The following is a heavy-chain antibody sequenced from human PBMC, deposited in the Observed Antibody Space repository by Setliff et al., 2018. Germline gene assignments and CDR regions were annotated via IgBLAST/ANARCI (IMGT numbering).Heavy chain of an antibody. J-gene: IGHJ5*02. D-gene: IGHD2-15*01. CDR3: ARGLGGAWVWFDP. Sequence: SVKVSCKASGGTFSSYAISWVRQAPGQGLEWMGGIIPILGIANYAQKFQGRVTMTRNTSISTAYMELSSLRSEDTAVYYCARGLGGAWVWFDPWGQGTLVTVSS. CDR1: GGTFSSYA. CDR2: IIPILGIA. V-gene: IGHV1-69*10.